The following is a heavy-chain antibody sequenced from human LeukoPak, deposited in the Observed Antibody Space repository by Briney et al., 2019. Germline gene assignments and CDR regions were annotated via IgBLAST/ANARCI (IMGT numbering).Heavy chain of an antibody. CDR3: ARLLQAGGYDYGDPNWFDP. V-gene: IGHV3-21*01. CDR1: GFTYSSYS. D-gene: IGHD4-17*01. CDR2: ISSSSSYI. Sequence: GGSLRLSCAASGFTYSSYSMNWVRRASGKGLEWVSSISSSSSYIYYADSVKGRFTISRDNAKNSLYLQMNSLRAEDTAVYYCARLLQAGGYDYGDPNWFDPWGQGTLVTVSS. J-gene: IGHJ5*02.